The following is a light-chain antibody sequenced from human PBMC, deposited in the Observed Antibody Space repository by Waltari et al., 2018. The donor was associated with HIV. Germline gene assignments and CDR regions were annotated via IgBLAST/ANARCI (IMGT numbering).Light chain of an antibody. Sequence: QSALTQPAHAPGAPGQSGTMSCTGTSSDGGGKNYDTGYQQHPGKAHKLTVYDASNRPSGVSHRFSGSKSGNTASLAISGLQAEDEADYYCTSYTGSRTLRVFGGGTKLTVL. J-gene: IGLJ3*02. CDR2: DAS. V-gene: IGLV2-14*03. CDR3: TSYTGSRTLRV. CDR1: SSDGGGKNY.